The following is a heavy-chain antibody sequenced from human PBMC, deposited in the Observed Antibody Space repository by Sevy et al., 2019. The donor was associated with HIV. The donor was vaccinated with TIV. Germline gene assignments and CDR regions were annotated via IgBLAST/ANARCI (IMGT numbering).Heavy chain of an antibody. V-gene: IGHV1-8*03. CDR1: GYTFTSYD. Sequence: ASVKVSCKASGYTFTSYDINWVRQATGQGLEWMGWMNPNSGNTGYAQKFQGRVTITRNTSISTAYMELSSLRSEDTAVYYCAKRYCSGGSCYSGFDYWGQRTLVTVSS. CDR2: MNPNSGNT. J-gene: IGHJ4*02. CDR3: AKRYCSGGSCYSGFDY. D-gene: IGHD2-15*01.